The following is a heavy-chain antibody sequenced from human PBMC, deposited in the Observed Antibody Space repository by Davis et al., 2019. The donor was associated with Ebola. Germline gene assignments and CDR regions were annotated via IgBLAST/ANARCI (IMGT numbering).Heavy chain of an antibody. CDR1: GGSISSYY. Sequence: MPSEILSLTCTVSGGSISSYYWSWIRQPPGKGLEWIGYIYYSGSTNYNPSLKSRVTISVDTSKNQFSLKLSSVTAADTAVYYCARDRGGYDGNWFDPWGQGTLVTVSS. CDR2: IYYSGST. CDR3: ARDRGGYDGNWFDP. J-gene: IGHJ5*02. D-gene: IGHD5-12*01. V-gene: IGHV4-59*01.